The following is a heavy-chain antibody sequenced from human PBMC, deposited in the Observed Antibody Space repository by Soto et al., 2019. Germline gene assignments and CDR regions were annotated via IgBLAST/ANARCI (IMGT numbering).Heavy chain of an antibody. Sequence: QVHLVQSGAEVKKPGSSVKVSCKYSGGTFRTESINWVRQAPGQGLEWMGGILPFFGTADYAPRLQGRVTITADGATTTAYVALSSLTSQETAVYFCARGQEYGGNSDAFDVWGQGTMVTVSS. J-gene: IGHJ3*01. CDR2: ILPFFGTA. CDR1: GGTFRTES. CDR3: ARGQEYGGNSDAFDV. D-gene: IGHD2-21*01. V-gene: IGHV1-69*13.